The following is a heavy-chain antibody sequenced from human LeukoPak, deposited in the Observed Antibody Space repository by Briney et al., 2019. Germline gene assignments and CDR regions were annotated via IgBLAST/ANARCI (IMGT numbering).Heavy chain of an antibody. D-gene: IGHD2-2*01. CDR1: GYSISSGYY. CDR3: ATIPIAVVPAAMGDYYYYYMDV. V-gene: IGHV4-38-2*01. CDR2: IYHSGST. J-gene: IGHJ6*03. Sequence: KSSETLSLTCAVSGYSISSGYYWGWIRQPPGKGLEWIGSIYHSGSTYYNPSLKSRVTISVDTSKNQFSLKLSSVTAADTAVYYCATIPIAVVPAAMGDYYYYYMDVWGKGTTVTVSS.